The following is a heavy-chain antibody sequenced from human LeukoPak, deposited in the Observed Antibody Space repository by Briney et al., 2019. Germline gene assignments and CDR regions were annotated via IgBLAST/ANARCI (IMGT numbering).Heavy chain of an antibody. CDR2: IKQDGSEK. Sequence: GGSLRLSCAASGFTFSSYGMHWVRQAPGKGLEWVANIKQDGSEKYYVDSVKGRFTISRDNAKNSLYLQMNSLRSEDTAVYYCARGPGTTVTTWFDSWGQGTLVTVSS. J-gene: IGHJ5*01. V-gene: IGHV3-7*04. D-gene: IGHD4-17*01. CDR1: GFTFSSYG. CDR3: ARGPGTTVTTWFDS.